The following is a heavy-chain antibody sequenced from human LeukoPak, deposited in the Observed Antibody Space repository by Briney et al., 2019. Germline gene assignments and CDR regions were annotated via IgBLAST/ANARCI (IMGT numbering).Heavy chain of an antibody. Sequence: SETLSLTCTVSGGSIFSYYWSWIRQPPGKGLEWMGYIYYGGSTNYNPSLKSRVTISVDTSKNQFPLRVSSVTAADTAVYYCARHLNNCGDDCYIFDYWGQGTLVTVSS. CDR2: IYYGGST. CDR1: GGSIFSYY. J-gene: IGHJ4*02. V-gene: IGHV4-59*08. CDR3: ARHLNNCGDDCYIFDY. D-gene: IGHD2-21*01.